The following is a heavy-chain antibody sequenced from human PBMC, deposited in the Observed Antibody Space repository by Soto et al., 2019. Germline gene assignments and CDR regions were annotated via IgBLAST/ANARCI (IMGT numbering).Heavy chain of an antibody. CDR1: GFRFSDHS. Sequence: LVESGGDLVYPGGSLRLSCVASGFRFSDHSMNWVRQAPGKGLQWISYISSNSDTTYYADYVKGRFTVSRDNAKNALFLQMNSLRDDDTAKYYGARWPKESLVTAGGQGARVTVSS. CDR3: ARWPKESLVTA. D-gene: IGHD2-21*02. J-gene: IGHJ4*02. CDR2: ISSNSDTT. V-gene: IGHV3-48*02.